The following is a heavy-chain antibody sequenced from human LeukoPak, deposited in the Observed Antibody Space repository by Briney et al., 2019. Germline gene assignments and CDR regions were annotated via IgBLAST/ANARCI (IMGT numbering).Heavy chain of an antibody. CDR2: VYHTGNT. CDR1: GGSIRNYY. J-gene: IGHJ4*02. D-gene: IGHD3-10*01. Sequence: SETLSLTCTVSGGSIRNYYWSWIRQSPGKGLEWIGYVYHTGNTKYNPSLESRATISIDTSKNQFSLKLSSVNAADSAVYYCAKSDGSASYFDYWGQGTLVTVS. V-gene: IGHV4-59*03. CDR3: AKSDGSASYFDY.